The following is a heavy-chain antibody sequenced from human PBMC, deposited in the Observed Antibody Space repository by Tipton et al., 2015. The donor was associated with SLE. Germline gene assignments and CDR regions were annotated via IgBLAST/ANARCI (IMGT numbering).Heavy chain of an antibody. J-gene: IGHJ4*02. CDR2: IRYDGSNK. CDR1: GFTFSSYA. CDR3: AKDGDYGGNSGYFDY. V-gene: IGHV3-30*02. D-gene: IGHD4-23*01. Sequence: SLRLSCAASGFTFSSYAMHWVRQAPGKGLEWVAFIRYDGSNKYYADSVKGRFTISRDNSKNTLYLQMNSLRAEDTAVYYCAKDGDYGGNSGYFDYWGQGTLVTVSS.